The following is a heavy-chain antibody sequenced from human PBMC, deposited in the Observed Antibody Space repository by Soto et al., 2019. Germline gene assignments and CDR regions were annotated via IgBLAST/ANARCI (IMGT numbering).Heavy chain of an antibody. J-gene: IGHJ6*02. CDR1: GGSISSGGYY. CDR2: IYYSGST. D-gene: IGHD3-10*01. V-gene: IGHV4-39*01. CDR3: ARHGRITMVRGLGYYYGMDV. Sequence: PSETLSLTCTVSGGSISSGGYYWSWVRQHPGKGLEWIGCIYYSGSTYYNPSLKSRVTMSVDTSKNQFSLKLSSVTAADTAVYYCARHGRITMVRGLGYYYGMDVWGRGTTVTVSS.